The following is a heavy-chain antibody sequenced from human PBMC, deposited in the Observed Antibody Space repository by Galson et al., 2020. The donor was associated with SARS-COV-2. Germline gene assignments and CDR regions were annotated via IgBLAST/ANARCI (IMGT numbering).Heavy chain of an antibody. CDR2: IYYSGST. CDR1: GGSISSSSYS. D-gene: IGHD2-8*02. V-gene: IGHV4-39*01. J-gene: IGHJ6*03. CDR3: VRAHYCTGAVCYYGHYYYMDV. Sequence: SETLSLTCTVSGGSISSSSYSWGWIRQPPGKGLEWIGNIYYSGSTYYSPSLKSRVTISVDTSKNQFSLQLSSVTAADTAVYYCVRAHYCTGAVCYYGHYYYMDVWGKGTTVTVSS.